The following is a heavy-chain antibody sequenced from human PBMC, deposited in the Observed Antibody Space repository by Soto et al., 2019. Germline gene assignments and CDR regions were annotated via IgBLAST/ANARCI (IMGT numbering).Heavy chain of an antibody. D-gene: IGHD3-22*01. J-gene: IGHJ4*02. CDR1: GYTFSSYA. CDR2: IIPIFGTA. V-gene: IGHV1-69*13. Sequence: ASVKVSCKASGYTFSSYAISWVRQAPGQGLEWMGGIIPIFGTANYAQKFQGRVTITADESTSTAYMELSSLRSEDTAVYYCARANYYDSSGYYHFDYWGQGTLVTVSS. CDR3: ARANYYDSSGYYHFDY.